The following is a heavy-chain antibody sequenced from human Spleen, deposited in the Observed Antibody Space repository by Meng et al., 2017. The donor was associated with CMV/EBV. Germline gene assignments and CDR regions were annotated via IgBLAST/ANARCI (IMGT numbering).Heavy chain of an antibody. CDR1: GFTFSTYW. Sequence: GESLKISCAASGFTFSTYWMHWVRQVPGKGLVWVSRINSDGSITTYADSVKGRFTISRDNAKNTLYLQMNSLRAEDTAVYYCAKVLTSGSCCSGMDVWGQGTTVTV. CDR2: INSDGSIT. D-gene: IGHD1-26*01. J-gene: IGHJ6*02. CDR3: AKVLTSGSCCSGMDV. V-gene: IGHV3-74*01.